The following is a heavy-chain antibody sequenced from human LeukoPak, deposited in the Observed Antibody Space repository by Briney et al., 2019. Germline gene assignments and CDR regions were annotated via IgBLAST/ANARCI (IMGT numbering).Heavy chain of an antibody. V-gene: IGHV1-69*05. J-gene: IGHJ5*02. Sequence: SVKVSCKASGGTFSSYAISWVRQAPGQGLEWMGGIIPIFGTANYAQKFQGRVTITTDESTSTAYMELSSLRSEDTAVYYCARDNGNGNYYDSSGYYYPWGQGTLVTVSS. D-gene: IGHD3-22*01. CDR3: ARDNGNGNYYDSSGYYYP. CDR1: GGTFSSYA. CDR2: IIPIFGTA.